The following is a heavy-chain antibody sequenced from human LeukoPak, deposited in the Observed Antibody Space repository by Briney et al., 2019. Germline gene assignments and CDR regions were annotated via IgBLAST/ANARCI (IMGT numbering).Heavy chain of an antibody. J-gene: IGHJ4*02. D-gene: IGHD6-19*01. CDR3: ATSDSGWPPWFDY. V-gene: IGHV4-61*02. CDR1: GGSISSGSYY. CDR2: IYTSGST. Sequence: PSQTLSLTCTVSGGSISSGSYYWSWIRQPAGKGLEWIGRIYTSGSTNYNPSLKSRVTISVDTSKNQFSLKLSSVTAADTAVYYCATSDSGWPPWFDYWGQGTLVTVSS.